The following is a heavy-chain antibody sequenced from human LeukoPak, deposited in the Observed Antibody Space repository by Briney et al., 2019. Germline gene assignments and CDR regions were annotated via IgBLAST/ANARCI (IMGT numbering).Heavy chain of an antibody. CDR2: ISGSGGST. CDR1: GFTFSSYG. CDR3: AKSLSSTSWDALDY. Sequence: PGGSLRLSCAASGFTFSSYGMSWVRQAPGKGLEWVSAISGSGGSTYYADSVKGRFTISRDNSKNTLYLQMNSLRAEDTAVYYCAKSLSSTSWDALDYWGQGTLVTVSS. J-gene: IGHJ4*02. V-gene: IGHV3-23*01. D-gene: IGHD2-2*01.